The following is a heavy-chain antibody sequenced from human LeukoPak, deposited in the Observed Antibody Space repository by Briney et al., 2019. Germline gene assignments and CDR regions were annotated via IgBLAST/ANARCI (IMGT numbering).Heavy chain of an antibody. CDR3: ARCSGGSCFKGLDY. Sequence: PSETLSLTCTVSGGSMSSSYWSWMRQPPGKGLEWIGSIYYSGSTYYNPSLKSRVTISVDTSKNQFSLKLSSVTAADTGLYYCARCSGGSCFKGLDYWGQGILVTVSP. V-gene: IGHV4-59*05. D-gene: IGHD2-15*01. CDR1: GGSMSSSY. J-gene: IGHJ4*02. CDR2: IYYSGST.